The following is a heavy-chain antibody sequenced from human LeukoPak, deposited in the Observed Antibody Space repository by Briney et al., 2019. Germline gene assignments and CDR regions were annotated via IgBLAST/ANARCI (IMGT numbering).Heavy chain of an antibody. CDR2: IKEDGSEK. CDR1: GFTFTNYW. D-gene: IGHD3-10*01. CDR3: ARGEYYFDY. Sequence: GGSLRLSCAASGFTFTNYWMTWVRQAPGEALEWVANIKEDGSEKYYVDSVKGRFTISRDNAKDSLFLQMNSLRAEDTAVYYCARGEYYFDYWGQGTLVTVSS. J-gene: IGHJ4*02. V-gene: IGHV3-7*02.